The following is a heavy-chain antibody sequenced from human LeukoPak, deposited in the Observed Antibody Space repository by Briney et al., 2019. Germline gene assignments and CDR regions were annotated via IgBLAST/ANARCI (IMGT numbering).Heavy chain of an antibody. CDR3: AAAAYGSGSYTVDY. Sequence: SETLSLTCSVSGGSISSYYWSWIRQPPGKGLEWIGYIYYRGSTKYNPSLKSRVTISVDTSNNQFSLKLSSVTAADTAVYYCAAAAYGSGSYTVDYWGQGTLVTVSS. CDR2: IYYRGST. CDR1: GGSISSYY. V-gene: IGHV4-59*01. D-gene: IGHD3-10*01. J-gene: IGHJ4*02.